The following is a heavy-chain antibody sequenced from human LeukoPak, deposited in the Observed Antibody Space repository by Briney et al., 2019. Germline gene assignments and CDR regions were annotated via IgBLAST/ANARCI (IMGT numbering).Heavy chain of an antibody. J-gene: IGHJ4*02. Sequence: SETLSLTCTVSGGSISSYYWSWIRQPPGKGLEWIGYMYYSGSTNYNPSLKSRVTISVDTSKNQFSLKLSSVTAADTAVYYCARARIYDYVWGSYRPYYFDYWGQGTLVTVSS. CDR3: ARARIYDYVWGSYRPYYFDY. CDR1: GGSISSYY. CDR2: MYYSGST. D-gene: IGHD3-16*02. V-gene: IGHV4-59*12.